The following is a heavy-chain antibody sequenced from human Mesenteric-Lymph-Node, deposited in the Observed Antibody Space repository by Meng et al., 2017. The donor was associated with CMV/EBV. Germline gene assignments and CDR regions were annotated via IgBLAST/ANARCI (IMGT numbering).Heavy chain of an antibody. CDR1: GFTFSNYG. J-gene: IGHJ6*02. V-gene: IGHV3-30*02. Sequence: GGSLRLSCAASGFTFSNYGLHWVRQAPGKGLEWLAFIRFDGSNTYYADSMKGRFTISRDNSKNTLFLQMNSLRAEDTAVYYCAKDLHDDYVGYYYYGLDVWGQGTTVTVSS. CDR2: IRFDGSNT. CDR3: AKDLHDDYVGYYYYGLDV. D-gene: IGHD4-17*01.